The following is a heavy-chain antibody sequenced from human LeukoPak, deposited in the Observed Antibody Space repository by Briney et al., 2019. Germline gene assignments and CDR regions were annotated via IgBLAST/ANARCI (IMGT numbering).Heavy chain of an antibody. J-gene: IGHJ3*02. D-gene: IGHD2-15*01. CDR2: IKQDGSEK. V-gene: IGHV3-7*01. Sequence: GGSLRLSCAATGFTFSSYWMSWVRQAPGKGLEWVANIKQDGSEKYYVDSVKGRFTISRDNAKNSLFLQMNSLRAEDTAVYYCVREYCSGGSCSDAFDIWGQGTMVTVSS. CDR1: GFTFSSYW. CDR3: VREYCSGGSCSDAFDI.